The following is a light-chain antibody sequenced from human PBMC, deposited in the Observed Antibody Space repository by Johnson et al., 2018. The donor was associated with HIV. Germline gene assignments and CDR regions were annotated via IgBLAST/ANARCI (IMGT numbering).Light chain of an antibody. J-gene: IGLJ1*01. CDR2: ENN. CDR1: SSNIGNNY. CDR3: GTWDTSLSAGYV. V-gene: IGLV1-51*02. Sequence: QSALTQPPSVSAAPGQKVTISCSGSSSNIGNNYVSWYQQLPGTAPKLLIYENNKRPSGIPDRFSGSKSGTSATLAITGLPLGDEADYYCGTWDTSLSAGYVFGTGTKVTVL.